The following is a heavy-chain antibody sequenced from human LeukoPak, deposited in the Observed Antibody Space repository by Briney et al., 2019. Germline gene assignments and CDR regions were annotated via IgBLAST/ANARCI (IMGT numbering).Heavy chain of an antibody. CDR3: VRVRCSIGGCPLDY. CDR1: GYTFSAYF. Sequence: ASVKVSCKASGYTFSAYFMHWVRQAPGQGLEWMGASNPNNGDTSYAQKSQGRVTMTRDTSINTAFMELNKIRSDASAIYYCVRVRCSIGGCPLDYWGQGTLVTVSS. V-gene: IGHV1-2*02. CDR2: SNPNNGDT. J-gene: IGHJ4*02. D-gene: IGHD2-15*01.